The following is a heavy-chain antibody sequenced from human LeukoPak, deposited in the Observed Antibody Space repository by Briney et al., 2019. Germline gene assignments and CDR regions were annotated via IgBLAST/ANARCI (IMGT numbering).Heavy chain of an antibody. CDR2: IYYSGST. J-gene: IGHJ4*02. CDR3: ARQILDTAMVTTSYYFDY. D-gene: IGHD5-18*01. CDR1: GGSISSSSYY. Sequence: SETLSLTCTVSGGSISSSSYYWGWIRQPPGKGLEWIGSIYYSGSTYYNPSLKSRVTISVDTSKNQFSLKLSSVTAADTAVYYCARQILDTAMVTTSYYFDYWGQGTLVTVSS. V-gene: IGHV4-39*01.